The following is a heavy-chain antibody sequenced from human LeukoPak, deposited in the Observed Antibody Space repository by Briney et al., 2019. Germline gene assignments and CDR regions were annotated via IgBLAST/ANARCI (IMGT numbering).Heavy chain of an antibody. CDR3: ARDPALLWFGEIDY. Sequence: ASVKVSCKASGYTFTSYAMHWVRQAPGQRLEWMGWINAGNGNTKYSRKFQGRVTITRDTSASTAYMELSSLRSEDTAVYYCARDPALLWFGEIDYWGQGTLVTVSS. CDR2: INAGNGNT. V-gene: IGHV1-3*01. CDR1: GYTFTSYA. J-gene: IGHJ4*02. D-gene: IGHD3-10*01.